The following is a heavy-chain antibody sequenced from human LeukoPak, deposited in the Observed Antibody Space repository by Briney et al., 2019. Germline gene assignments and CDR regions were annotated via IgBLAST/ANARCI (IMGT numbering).Heavy chain of an antibody. Sequence: PGGSLRLSCAASGFTFDDYGMSWVRPAPGKGLEWVSGINWNGGSTGYADSVKGRFTISRDNAKNSLYLQMNSLRAEDTALYYCAKDTRPHYYGGNLDYWGQGTLVTVSS. CDR2: INWNGGST. CDR1: GFTFDDYG. D-gene: IGHD4-23*01. CDR3: AKDTRPHYYGGNLDY. J-gene: IGHJ4*02. V-gene: IGHV3-20*04.